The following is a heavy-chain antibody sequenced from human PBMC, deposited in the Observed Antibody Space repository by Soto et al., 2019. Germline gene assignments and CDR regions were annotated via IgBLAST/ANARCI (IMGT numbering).Heavy chain of an antibody. CDR3: ARGGWGPPFDF. D-gene: IGHD3-16*01. J-gene: IGHJ4*02. Sequence: ASVKVSCKASGYTFTSHDISWVRQATGQGLEWMGWMNPNSGNTGHAQKFQGRVTMTRNTSISTAYLELSSLRSEDTAVYFCARGGWGPPFDFWGQGTLVTVSS. CDR2: MNPNSGNT. V-gene: IGHV1-8*01. CDR1: GYTFTSHD.